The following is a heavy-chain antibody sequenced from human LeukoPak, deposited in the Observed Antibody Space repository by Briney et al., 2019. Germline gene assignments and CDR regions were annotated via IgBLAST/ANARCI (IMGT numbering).Heavy chain of an antibody. CDR1: GDSVSSNSAA. CDR2: TYYRSKWYN. CDR3: AKYGPQDSGSSHFDY. J-gene: IGHJ4*02. D-gene: IGHD1-26*01. V-gene: IGHV6-1*01. Sequence: SQTLPLTCAISGDSVSSNSAAWNWIRQSPSRGLEWLGRTYYRSKWYNGYAVFVKSRISVNPDTSKNQFSLQLNSVTPEDTAIYYCAKYGPQDSGSSHFDYWGQGALVTVSS.